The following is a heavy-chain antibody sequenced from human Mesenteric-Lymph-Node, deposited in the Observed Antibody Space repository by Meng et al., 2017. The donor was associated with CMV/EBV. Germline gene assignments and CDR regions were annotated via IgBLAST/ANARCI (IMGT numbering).Heavy chain of an antibody. V-gene: IGHV2-5*02. J-gene: IGHJ4*02. Sequence: FSGFSRSSSGVSVGWIRQHPGKALEWLAVIYWDDDRRYSPSLSRRLTITRDTSKNQVVLKMTNMDPVDTATYYCAHSLTQLLPYFDYWGQGFLVTVSS. CDR1: GFSRSSSGVS. D-gene: IGHD1-1*01. CDR2: IYWDDDR. CDR3: AHSLTQLLPYFDY.